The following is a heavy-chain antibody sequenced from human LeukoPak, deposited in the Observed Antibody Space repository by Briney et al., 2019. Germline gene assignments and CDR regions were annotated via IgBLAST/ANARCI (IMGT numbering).Heavy chain of an antibody. Sequence: PGGSLRLSCAASGFTFSSYAMHWVRQAPGKGLEWVAVISYDGSNKYYADSAKGRFTISRDNSKNTLYLQMNSLRAEDTAVYYCARGVRIVGARGYYYYYGMDVWGQGTTVTVSS. V-gene: IGHV3-30-3*01. D-gene: IGHD1-26*01. CDR1: GFTFSSYA. J-gene: IGHJ6*02. CDR2: ISYDGSNK. CDR3: ARGVRIVGARGYYYYYGMDV.